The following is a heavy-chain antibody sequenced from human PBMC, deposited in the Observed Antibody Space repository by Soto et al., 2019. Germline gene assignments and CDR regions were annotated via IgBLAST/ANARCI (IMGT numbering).Heavy chain of an antibody. D-gene: IGHD3-10*01. CDR2: IFYSGTA. J-gene: IGHJ5*02. V-gene: IGHV4-30-4*02. CDR1: GDSISSGNNY. Sequence: SDTLSLTCTDPGDSISSGNNYWSWIRQPPGKGLEWIGYIFYSGTAYYNPSLKSRLTISVDTSKNQFSLKLSSVTAADTAVYYCARTDYGTAYFDPWGQGSLVTVSS. CDR3: ARTDYGTAYFDP.